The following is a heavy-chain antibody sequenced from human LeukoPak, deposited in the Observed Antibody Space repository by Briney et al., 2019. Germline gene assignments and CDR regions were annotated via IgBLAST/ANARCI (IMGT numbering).Heavy chain of an antibody. D-gene: IGHD6-19*01. Sequence: PGGSLRLSCATSGFIFSTYALSWVRQAPGKGLEWASSISGSGGSTYHADSVKGRFTISRDNSKNTLYLQMNSLRAEDTAVYYCAKDRGVTAVADPFDYWGQGTLVTVSS. V-gene: IGHV3-23*01. J-gene: IGHJ4*02. CDR2: ISGSGGST. CDR1: GFIFSTYA. CDR3: AKDRGVTAVADPFDY.